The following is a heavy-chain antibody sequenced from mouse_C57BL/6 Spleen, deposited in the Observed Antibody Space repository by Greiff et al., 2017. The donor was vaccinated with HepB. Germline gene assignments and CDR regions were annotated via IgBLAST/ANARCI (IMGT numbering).Heavy chain of an antibody. Sequence: QVQLQQPGAELVRPGTSVKLSCKASGYTFTSYWMHWEKQRPGQGLEWIGVIDPSDSYTNYNQKFKGQATLTVDTSSSTAYMQLSSLTSEDSAVYYVTKRGYDYGPRGFDYRGQGTTLTVSS. J-gene: IGHJ2*01. CDR1: GYTFTSYW. V-gene: IGHV1-59*01. CDR3: TKRGYDYGPRGFDY. D-gene: IGHD1-1*01. CDR2: IDPSDSYT.